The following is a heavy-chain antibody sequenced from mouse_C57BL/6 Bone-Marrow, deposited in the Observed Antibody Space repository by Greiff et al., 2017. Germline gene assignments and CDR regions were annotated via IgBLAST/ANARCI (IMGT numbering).Heavy chain of an antibody. CDR2: IHPNSGST. Sequence: VQLQQSGAELVKPGASVKLSCKASGYTFTSYWMHWVKQRPGQGLEWIGMIHPNSGSTNYNEKFKSKATLTVDKSSSTAYMQLSSLTSEDSAVYYCAREGVYYGSIPYAMDYWGQGTSVTVSS. CDR3: AREGVYYGSIPYAMDY. CDR1: GYTFTSYW. D-gene: IGHD1-1*01. J-gene: IGHJ4*01. V-gene: IGHV1-64*01.